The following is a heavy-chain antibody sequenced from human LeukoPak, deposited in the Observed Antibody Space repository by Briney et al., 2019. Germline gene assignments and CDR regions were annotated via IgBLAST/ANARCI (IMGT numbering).Heavy chain of an antibody. D-gene: IGHD6-13*01. CDR1: GYTFTSYG. V-gene: IGHV1-18*03. J-gene: IGHJ4*02. Sequence: ASVKVSCKASGYTFTSYGISWVRQAPGQGLEWMGWISAYNGNTNYAQKLQGRVTMTTDTSTSTAYMELRSLRSDDMAVYYCARDAHHSSSWYEASCGRKLGFDYWGQGTLVTVSS. CDR2: ISAYNGNT. CDR3: ARDAHHSSSWYEASCGRKLGFDY.